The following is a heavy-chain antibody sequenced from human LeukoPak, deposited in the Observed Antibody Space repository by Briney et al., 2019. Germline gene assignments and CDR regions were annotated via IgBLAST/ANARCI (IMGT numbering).Heavy chain of an antibody. Sequence: SETLSLTCAVYGGSLSDYYWSWIRQPPGKGLEWIGSIYYSGSTYYNPSLKSRVTISVDTSKNQFSLKLSSVTAADTAVYYCARDGIQLSTPFDYWGQGTLVTVSS. CDR2: IYYSGST. CDR3: ARDGIQLSTPFDY. D-gene: IGHD5-18*01. J-gene: IGHJ4*02. CDR1: GGSLSDYY. V-gene: IGHV4-34*01.